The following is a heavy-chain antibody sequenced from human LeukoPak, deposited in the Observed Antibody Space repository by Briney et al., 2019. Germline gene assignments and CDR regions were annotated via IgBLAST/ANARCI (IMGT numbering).Heavy chain of an antibody. J-gene: IGHJ4*02. CDR2: IFHTGST. CDR3: AREKGYCGSASCYYFDY. CDR1: DGSISSSNYS. D-gene: IGHD2-2*01. V-gene: IGHV4-39*02. Sequence: SETLSLTCTVSDGSISSSNYSWGWIRQPPGKGLDWIGSIFHTGSTYYNPSLKSRVTISVDTSKNQVSLKVRSVTAADTAVYFCAREKGYCGSASCYYFDYWGQGTLVTVSS.